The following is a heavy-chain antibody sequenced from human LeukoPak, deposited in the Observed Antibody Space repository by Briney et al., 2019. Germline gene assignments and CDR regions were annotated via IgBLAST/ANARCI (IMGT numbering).Heavy chain of an antibody. Sequence: GGSLRLSCAASGYTFSSYAMHWVRQAPGKGPEWVAVISYDGSNKYYADSVKGRFTISRDNSKNTLYLQMNSLRAEDTAVYYCARDSHSPPIAAAGPLDYWGQGTLVTVSS. CDR2: ISYDGSNK. J-gene: IGHJ4*02. CDR3: ARDSHSPPIAAAGPLDY. CDR1: GYTFSSYA. D-gene: IGHD6-13*01. V-gene: IGHV3-30-3*01.